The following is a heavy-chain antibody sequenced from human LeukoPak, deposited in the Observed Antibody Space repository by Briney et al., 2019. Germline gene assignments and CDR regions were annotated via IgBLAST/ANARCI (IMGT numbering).Heavy chain of an antibody. CDR2: ISYDGSNK. D-gene: IGHD6-19*01. CDR3: ARRDTTGWFHHFDY. V-gene: IGHV3-30-3*01. J-gene: IGHJ4*02. CDR1: GFTFSSYA. Sequence: PGGSLRLSXAASGFTFSSYAMHWVRQAPGKGLEWVAVISYDGSNKYYADSVKGRFTISRDNSKNTLYLQMNSLRAEDTAVYYCARRDTTGWFHHFDYWGQGTLVTVSS.